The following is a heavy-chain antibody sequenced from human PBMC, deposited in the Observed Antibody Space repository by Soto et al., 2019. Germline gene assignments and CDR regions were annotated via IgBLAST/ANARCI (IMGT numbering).Heavy chain of an antibody. Sequence: EVQLVESGGGLVQPGGSLRLSCAASGFTFSSYWMSWVRQAPGKGLEWVANIKQDGSEKYYVDSVKGRFTISRDNAKNSLYLQMNSLRAEDTSVYYCARGLRYYYASSVRPGYWGQGTLVTVSS. CDR2: IKQDGSEK. J-gene: IGHJ4*02. D-gene: IGHD3-22*01. CDR3: ARGLRYYYASSVRPGY. V-gene: IGHV3-7*01. CDR1: GFTFSSYW.